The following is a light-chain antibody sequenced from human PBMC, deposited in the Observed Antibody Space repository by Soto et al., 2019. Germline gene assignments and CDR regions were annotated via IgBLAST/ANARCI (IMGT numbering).Light chain of an antibody. CDR3: SSFSSSNTLVV. CDR1: SSDVGAYNY. J-gene: IGLJ2*01. CDR2: EVI. Sequence: QSALTQPASVSGSPGQSITISCTGTSSDVGAYNYVSWYQQHPGKAPKLVIFEVINRPSGVSNRFSGSKSGNAASLTISGLQPEDEADYYCSSFSSSNTLVVFGGGTQLTVL. V-gene: IGLV2-14*01.